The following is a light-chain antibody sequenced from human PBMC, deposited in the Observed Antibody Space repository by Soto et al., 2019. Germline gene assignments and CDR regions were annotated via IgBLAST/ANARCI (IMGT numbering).Light chain of an antibody. Sequence: DIQMTQSPSSVSASVGERVTLTCRASQGIGDRLAWYQQKPGKVPQLLIDFASTLGSGVPSRFSGSGSGTDFILTINTLQADDFATYYCLHTYSFPRTFGQGTKVEIK. J-gene: IGKJ1*01. CDR1: QGIGDR. CDR2: FAS. CDR3: LHTYSFPRT. V-gene: IGKV1-12*01.